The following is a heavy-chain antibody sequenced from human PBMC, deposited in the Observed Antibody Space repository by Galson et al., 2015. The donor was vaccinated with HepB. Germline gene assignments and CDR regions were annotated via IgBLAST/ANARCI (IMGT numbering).Heavy chain of an antibody. D-gene: IGHD1-26*01. J-gene: IGHJ4*02. CDR2: ISTTGTNI. CDR1: GFTFSSFT. Sequence: SLRLSCAASGFTFSSFTMNWVRQAPGKRLEWVSYISTTGTNIFYVDSVKGRFAVSRDNAKNSLYLQMNSLRAEETAIYYCARVVLSGSYWYFDFWGQGTLVTVSS. V-gene: IGHV3-48*01. CDR3: ARVVLSGSYWYFDF.